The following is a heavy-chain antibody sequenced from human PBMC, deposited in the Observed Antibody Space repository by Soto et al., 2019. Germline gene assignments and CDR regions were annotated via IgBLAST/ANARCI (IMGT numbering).Heavy chain of an antibody. J-gene: IGHJ6*02. D-gene: IGHD3-3*01. CDR3: ELEDHITIFGVVILLHYYGLDV. CDR2: IIPIFGTA. V-gene: IGHV1-69*13. Sequence: SVKVSCKASGGNLSGYVIIWVRQAPGQGLAWMGGIIPIFGTANYLQKAQGRVTLTADESTRTAYMELSSLRPQETAVNYCELEDHITIFGVVILLHYYGLDVWGQGSTVAVSS. CDR1: GGNLSGYV.